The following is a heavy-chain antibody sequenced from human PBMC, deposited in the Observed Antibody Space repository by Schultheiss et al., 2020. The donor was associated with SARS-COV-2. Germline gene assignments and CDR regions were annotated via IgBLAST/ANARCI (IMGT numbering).Heavy chain of an antibody. J-gene: IGHJ6*02. CDR2: MNPNSGNT. Sequence: ASVKVSCKASGYTFTSYDINWVRQATGQGLEWMGWMNPNSGNTGYAQKFQGRVTMTRDTSISTAYMELSRLRSDDTAVYYCARVRIVVVPAAMGYYYYGMDVWGQGTTVTVSS. D-gene: IGHD2-2*01. CDR3: ARVRIVVVPAAMGYYYYGMDV. V-gene: IGHV1-8*01. CDR1: GYTFTSYD.